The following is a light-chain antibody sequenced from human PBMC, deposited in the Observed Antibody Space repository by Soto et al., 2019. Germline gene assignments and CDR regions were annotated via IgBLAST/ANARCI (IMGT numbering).Light chain of an antibody. V-gene: IGLV2-14*01. Sequence: QSALTQPASVPGSPGQSITISCTGTSSDVGGYNYVSWYQQHPGKAPKLMIYEVSNRPSGVSNRFSGSKSGNTASLTISGLQAEDEADYYCSSYTSSSTDVFGTGTNVTVL. CDR1: SSDVGGYNY. J-gene: IGLJ1*01. CDR3: SSYTSSSTDV. CDR2: EVS.